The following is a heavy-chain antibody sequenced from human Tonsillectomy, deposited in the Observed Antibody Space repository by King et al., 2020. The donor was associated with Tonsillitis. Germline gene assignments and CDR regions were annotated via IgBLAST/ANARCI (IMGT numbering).Heavy chain of an antibody. Sequence: QLVQSGAEVKKPGSSVKVSCKASGGSFSSYAISWVRKAPGQWLEWMVGIIPIFGKANYAQKVQGRVTITAEESTSTAYMELSSLRSEDTAVYYCAREMVYARWGDLDYWGQGTLVTVSS. CDR2: IIPIFGKA. J-gene: IGHJ4*02. D-gene: IGHD2-8*01. CDR3: AREMVYARWGDLDY. V-gene: IGHV1-69*12. CDR1: GGSFSSYA.